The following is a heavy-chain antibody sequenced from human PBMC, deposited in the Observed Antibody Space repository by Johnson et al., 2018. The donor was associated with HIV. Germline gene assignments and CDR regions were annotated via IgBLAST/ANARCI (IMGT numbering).Heavy chain of an antibody. V-gene: IGHV3-30*03. CDR1: GFTFSSYG. Sequence: QVQLVESGGGVVQPGRSLRLSCAASGFTFSSYGMHWVRQAPGKGLEWVSVISCDGSEIYYVDSVKGRFTISRDNAKNSLYLQMNSLRAEDTGVYYCAIGLVGWASTVASYAFDIWGQGTMVTVSS. J-gene: IGHJ3*02. CDR3: AIGLVGWASTVASYAFDI. D-gene: IGHD2-2*01. CDR2: ISCDGSEI.